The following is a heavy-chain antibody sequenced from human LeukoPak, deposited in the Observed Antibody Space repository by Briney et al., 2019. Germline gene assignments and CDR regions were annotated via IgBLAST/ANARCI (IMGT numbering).Heavy chain of an antibody. CDR2: IYSSGST. CDR3: ARSFLGDWYFDL. D-gene: IGHD1-26*01. J-gene: IGHJ2*01. Sequence: PSETLSLTCTVSDGSITSSSYYWGWIRQPPGKGLEWIGSIYSSGSTYYNPSLKSRVTISVDTSKNHFSLKVSSVTAADTAVYYCARSFLGDWYFDLWGRGTLVTVSS. CDR1: DGSITSSSYY. V-gene: IGHV4-39*01.